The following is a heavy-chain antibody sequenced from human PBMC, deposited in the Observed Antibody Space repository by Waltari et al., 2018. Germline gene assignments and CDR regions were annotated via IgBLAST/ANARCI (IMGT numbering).Heavy chain of an antibody. J-gene: IGHJ4*02. CDR2: IKQDGSDK. V-gene: IGHV3-7*01. CDR3: ARLNWDVVKAFDY. Sequence: VQLLAYVGGVVQHGRSLRLSCAASVFPFHSYWMSWVRQTPGNGLEWVANIKQDGSDKSYVDSVKGRFTISRDNAKNSLYLQMNSLRVDDTAIYYCARLNWDVVKAFDYWGQGTLVTVSS. CDR1: VFPFHSYW. D-gene: IGHD3-22*01.